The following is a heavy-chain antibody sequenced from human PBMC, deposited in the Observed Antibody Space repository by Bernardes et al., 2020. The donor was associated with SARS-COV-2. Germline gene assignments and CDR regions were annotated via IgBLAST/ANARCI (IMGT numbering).Heavy chain of an antibody. CDR1: GFTFSSYG. CDR2: IWYDGSNK. Sequence: GGSLRLSCAASGFTFSSYGMHWVRQAPGKGLEWVAVIWYDGSNKYYADSVKGRFTISRDNSKNTLYLQMNSLRAEDTAVYYCARDWGVGDTAMDTFDYWGQGTLVTVSS. CDR3: ARDWGVGDTAMDTFDY. D-gene: IGHD5-18*01. V-gene: IGHV3-33*01. J-gene: IGHJ4*02.